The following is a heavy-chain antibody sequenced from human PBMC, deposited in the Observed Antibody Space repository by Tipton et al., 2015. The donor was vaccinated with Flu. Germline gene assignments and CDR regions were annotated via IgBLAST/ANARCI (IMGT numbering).Heavy chain of an antibody. CDR3: ACRGSCYH. CDR1: GGSISSYY. J-gene: IGHJ4*02. Sequence: TLSLTCSVSGGSISSYYWSWIRQSPGKGLEWIGYISYSGSTYYNPSLKSRVTMSVDTSKNQFSLKLSSVTAADTAVYYCACRGSCYHWGQGTLVTVSS. CDR2: ISYSGST. D-gene: IGHD1-26*01. V-gene: IGHV4-59*04.